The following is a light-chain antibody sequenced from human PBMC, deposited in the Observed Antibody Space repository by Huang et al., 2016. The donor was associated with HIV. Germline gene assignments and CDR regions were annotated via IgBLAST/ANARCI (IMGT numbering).Light chain of an antibody. CDR2: GAS. CDR3: QQYKNWSPLT. V-gene: IGKV3-15*01. J-gene: IGKJ4*01. CDR1: QSISSN. Sequence: EIVMTQSPATLSVSPGERATLSCRASQSISSNLAGYQQNPGQAPRLLIYGASTRATGIPARCSGSGSGTEFTLTISSLQSEDFAVYYCQQYKNWSPLTFGGGTRVEIK.